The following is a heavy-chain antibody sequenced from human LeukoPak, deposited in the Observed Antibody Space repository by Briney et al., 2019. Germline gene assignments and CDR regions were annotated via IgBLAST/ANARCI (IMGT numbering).Heavy chain of an antibody. V-gene: IGHV3-9*01. J-gene: IGHJ3*02. D-gene: IGHD1-26*01. Sequence: SGGSLRLSCAASGFIVSGNYISWVRQAPGKGLEWVSGISWNSGSIGYADSVKGRFTISRDNAKNSLYLQMNSLRAEDTAVYYCARARWELGAFDIWGQGTMVTVSS. CDR2: ISWNSGSI. CDR3: ARARWELGAFDI. CDR1: GFIVSGNY.